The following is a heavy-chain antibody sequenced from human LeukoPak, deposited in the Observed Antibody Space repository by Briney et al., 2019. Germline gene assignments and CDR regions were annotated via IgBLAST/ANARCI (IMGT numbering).Heavy chain of an antibody. CDR2: MNPNSGNT. CDR1: GGTFSSYA. V-gene: IGHV1-8*02. D-gene: IGHD3-3*01. CDR3: ARGRPHPVQDFWSGYYTTGLPYNWFDP. Sequence: GASVKVSCKASGGTFSSYAISWVRQAPGQGLEWMGWMNPNSGNTGYAQKFQGRVTMTRNTSISTAYMELSSLRSEDTAVYYCARGRPHPVQDFWSGYYTTGLPYNWFDPWGQGTLVTVSS. J-gene: IGHJ5*02.